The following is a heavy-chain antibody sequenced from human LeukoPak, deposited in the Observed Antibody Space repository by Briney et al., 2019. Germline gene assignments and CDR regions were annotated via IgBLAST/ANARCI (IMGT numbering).Heavy chain of an antibody. CDR1: GGSISSSSYY. CDR3: ARVRAIAAAGRTRARWFDP. V-gene: IGHV4-39*07. Sequence: SETLSLTCTVSGGSISSSSYYWGWIRQPPGKGLEWIGSIYYSGSTYYNPSLKSRVTISVDTSKNQFSLKLSSVTAADTAVYYCARVRAIAAAGRTRARWFDPWGQGTLVTVSS. D-gene: IGHD6-13*01. CDR2: IYYSGST. J-gene: IGHJ5*02.